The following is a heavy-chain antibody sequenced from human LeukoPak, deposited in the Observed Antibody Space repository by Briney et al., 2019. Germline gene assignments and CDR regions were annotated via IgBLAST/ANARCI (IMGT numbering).Heavy chain of an antibody. CDR1: GFTFGTYA. Sequence: GGSLRLSCAASGFTFGTYAMNWVRQAPGKGLEWLSYITSSSGTIYYADSVTGRFTISRDNAKNSLYLQMNSLRQEDTAVYYCARAIGYFDSWGQGTLATVSS. CDR3: ARAIGYFDS. D-gene: IGHD1-26*01. CDR2: ITSSSGTI. V-gene: IGHV3-48*02. J-gene: IGHJ4*02.